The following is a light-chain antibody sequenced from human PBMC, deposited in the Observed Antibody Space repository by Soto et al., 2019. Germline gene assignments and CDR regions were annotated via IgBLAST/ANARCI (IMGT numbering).Light chain of an antibody. Sequence: EIVLTQSPGTLSLSPGERGTLSCRASQSVSKNYLAWYQQKPGQAPRLLIYGASSRATGIPDRFSGSGSGTDFTLTISILEPEDFAVYSCQQYASSPRTFGGGTKVEIK. J-gene: IGKJ4*01. CDR1: QSVSKNY. V-gene: IGKV3-20*01. CDR2: GAS. CDR3: QQYASSPRT.